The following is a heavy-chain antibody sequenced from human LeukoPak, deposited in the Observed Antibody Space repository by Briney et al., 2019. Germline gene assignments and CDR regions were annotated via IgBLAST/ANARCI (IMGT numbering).Heavy chain of an antibody. CDR2: ISGSGGST. V-gene: IGHV3-23*01. J-gene: IGHJ4*02. CDR3: ASDYDFWSGYNNFDY. CDR1: GFTFSSYA. Sequence: GGSLRLSCAASGFTFSSYAMSWVRQAPGKGLEWVSAISGSGGSTYCADSVKGRFTISRDNAKNSLYLQMNSLRAEDTAVYYCASDYDFWSGYNNFDYWGQGTLVTVSS. D-gene: IGHD3-3*01.